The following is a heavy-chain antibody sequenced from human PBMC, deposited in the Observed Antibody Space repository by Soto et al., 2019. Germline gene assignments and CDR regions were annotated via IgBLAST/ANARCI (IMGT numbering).Heavy chain of an antibody. J-gene: IGHJ4*02. Sequence: EVQLVESGGGLLQPGGSLRLSCAASGFTFSNYKMNWVRQAPGKGLEWVSYISSSGNTIHYADSVKGRFTISRDNAKKSLYLQMNSLRAEDTAVYYCARDEYGGAYDYWGQGTLVTVSS. CDR1: GFTFSNYK. V-gene: IGHV3-48*03. CDR2: ISSSGNTI. D-gene: IGHD4-17*01. CDR3: ARDEYGGAYDY.